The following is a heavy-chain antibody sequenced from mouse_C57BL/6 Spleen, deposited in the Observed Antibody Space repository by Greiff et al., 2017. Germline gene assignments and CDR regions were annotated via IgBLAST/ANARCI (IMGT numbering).Heavy chain of an antibody. J-gene: IGHJ4*01. CDR3: ARYLTGTLYAMDY. Sequence: EVQLQQSGPGLVKPSQSLSLTCSVTGYSITSGYYWNWIRQFPGNKLEWMGYISYDGSNNYNPSLKNRISITRDTSKNQFFLKLNSVTTEDTATYYCARYLTGTLYAMDYWGQGTSVTVSS. V-gene: IGHV3-6*01. CDR2: ISYDGSN. CDR1: GYSITSGYY. D-gene: IGHD4-1*01.